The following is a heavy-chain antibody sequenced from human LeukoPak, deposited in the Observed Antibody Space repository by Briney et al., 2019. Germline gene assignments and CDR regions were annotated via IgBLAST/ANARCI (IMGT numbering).Heavy chain of an antibody. CDR1: GFTFSSYA. V-gene: IGHV3-23*01. D-gene: IGHD6-19*01. CDR2: ISGSGGST. Sequence: PGGSLRLSCAASGFTFSSYAMSWVRQAPGKGLEWVSGISGSGGSTSYADFVKGRFTISRDNSKSTLDLQMNSLRAEDTAVYYCAERRAVAGYDAFDIWGQGTMVTVSS. J-gene: IGHJ3*02. CDR3: AERRAVAGYDAFDI.